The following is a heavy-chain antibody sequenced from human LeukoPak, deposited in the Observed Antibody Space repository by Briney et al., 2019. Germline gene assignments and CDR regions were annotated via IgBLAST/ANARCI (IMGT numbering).Heavy chain of an antibody. D-gene: IGHD3-10*01. CDR2: INHSGST. Sequence: SETLSLTCAVCGGSFSGYYWSWIRQPPGKGLEWIGEINHSGSTNYNPSLKSRVTISVDTSKHQFSLKLSSVTAADTAVYYCARGEGFGELISPVDYWGQGTLVTVSS. V-gene: IGHV4-34*01. CDR1: GGSFSGYY. J-gene: IGHJ4*02. CDR3: ARGEGFGELISPVDY.